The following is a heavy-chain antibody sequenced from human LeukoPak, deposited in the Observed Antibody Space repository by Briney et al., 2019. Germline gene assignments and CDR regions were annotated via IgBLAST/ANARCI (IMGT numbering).Heavy chain of an antibody. CDR1: GFTFSSYG. V-gene: IGHV3-30*02. Sequence: PGGSLRLSCAASGFTFSSYGMHWVRQAPGKGLEWVAFIRYDGSNKYYADSVKGRFTISRDNSKNTLYLQMNSLRAEDTAVYYCARDSGEWLSHNFDYWGQGTLVTVSS. D-gene: IGHD3-3*01. CDR3: ARDSGEWLSHNFDY. CDR2: IRYDGSNK. J-gene: IGHJ4*02.